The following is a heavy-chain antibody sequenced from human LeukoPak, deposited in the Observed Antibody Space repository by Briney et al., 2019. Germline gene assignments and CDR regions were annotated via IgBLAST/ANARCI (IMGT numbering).Heavy chain of an antibody. J-gene: IGHJ4*02. Sequence: GRSLRLSCAASGFTFSSYGMHWVRQAPGKGLEWVAVIWYDGNSKYYVDSVKGRFTISRDNSKNTLYLQMNSLRAEDTAVYYCARGSGNYYNRLDYWGQGTLVTVSS. CDR1: GFTFSSYG. CDR3: ARGSGNYYNRLDY. V-gene: IGHV3-33*01. D-gene: IGHD1-26*01. CDR2: IWYDGNSK.